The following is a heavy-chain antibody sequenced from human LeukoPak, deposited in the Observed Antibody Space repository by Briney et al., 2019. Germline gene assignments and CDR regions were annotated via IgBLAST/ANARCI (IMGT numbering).Heavy chain of an antibody. CDR1: GGTFSNYT. CDR3: ARLGWRGYYDFWSGYYYDY. J-gene: IGHJ4*02. D-gene: IGHD3-3*01. Sequence: ASVKVSCKASGGTFSNYTISWVRQAPGQGLEWMGGIIPIFGTANYAQKFQGRVTITADESTSTAYMELSSLRSEDTAVYYCARLGWRGYYDFWSGYYYDYWGQGTLVTVSS. CDR2: IIPIFGTA. V-gene: IGHV1-69*01.